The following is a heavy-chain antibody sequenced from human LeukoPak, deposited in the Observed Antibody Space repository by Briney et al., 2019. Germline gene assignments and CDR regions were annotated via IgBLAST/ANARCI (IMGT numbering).Heavy chain of an antibody. V-gene: IGHV1-46*01. J-gene: IGHJ4*02. Sequence: ASVKVSCKASGYTFTSYYMHWVRQAPGQGLEWMGIINPSGGSTSYAQKFQGRVTMTRDTSISTAYMELSRLTSDDTAVYYCARMLGRDGYNSYFLGYWGQGTLVTVSS. CDR3: ARMLGRDGYNSYFLGY. CDR1: GYTFTSYY. D-gene: IGHD5-24*01. CDR2: INPSGGST.